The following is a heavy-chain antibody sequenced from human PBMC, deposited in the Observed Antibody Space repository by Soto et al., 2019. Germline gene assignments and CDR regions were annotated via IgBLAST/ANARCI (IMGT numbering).Heavy chain of an antibody. V-gene: IGHV1-69*02. CDR3: ASSRDYGDYTFDY. Sequence: QVQLVQSGAEVKKPGSSVKVSCKASGGTFSSYTISWVRQAPGQGLEWMGRIIPILGIANYAQKFQGRVTITADKSTSTAYMELSSLRSEDTAVYYCASSRDYGDYTFDYWGKGTLVTVSS. D-gene: IGHD4-17*01. CDR1: GGTFSSYT. CDR2: IIPILGIA. J-gene: IGHJ4*02.